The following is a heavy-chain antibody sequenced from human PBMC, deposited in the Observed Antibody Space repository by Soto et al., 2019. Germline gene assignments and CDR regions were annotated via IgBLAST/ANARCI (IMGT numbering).Heavy chain of an antibody. J-gene: IGHJ5*02. V-gene: IGHV2-26*01. CDR2: IFSNDEK. CDR1: GFSLSHARVG. CDR3: ALIKDCSRTDCYLASFDP. Sequence: QVTLKESGPVVVKPTETLTLTCTVSGFSLSHARVGVSWIRQPPGKALEWLAHIFSNDEKSYSTSLKNRFTISKDTSKSQVVLTMTNVDPVDSGTYYCALIKDCSRTDCYLASFDPWGQGTLVTVSS. D-gene: IGHD2-2*01.